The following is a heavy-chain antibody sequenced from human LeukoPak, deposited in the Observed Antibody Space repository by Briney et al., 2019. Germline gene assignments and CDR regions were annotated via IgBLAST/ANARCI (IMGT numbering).Heavy chain of an antibody. V-gene: IGHV1-18*01. CDR2: ISAYNGNT. J-gene: IGHJ5*02. CDR3: ARSTPNYYDFWSGYGP. CDR1: GYTFTSYG. Sequence: GASVKVSCKASGYTFTSYGISWVRQAPGQGLEWMGWISAYNGNTNYAQKLQGRVTMTTDTSTSTAYMELRSLRSDDTAVYYCARSTPNYYDFWSGYGPWGQGTLVTVSS. D-gene: IGHD3-3*01.